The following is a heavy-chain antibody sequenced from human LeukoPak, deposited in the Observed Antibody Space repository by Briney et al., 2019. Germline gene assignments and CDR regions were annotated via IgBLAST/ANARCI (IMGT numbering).Heavy chain of an antibody. V-gene: IGHV3-30*02. CDR3: ASDTGFYDSSGYYPFDY. J-gene: IGHJ4*02. Sequence: PGGSLRLSCAASGFTFSSYGMHWVRQAPGKGLEWVAFIRYDGSNKYYVDSVEGRFTISRDNSKNTLSLQMNSLRAEDTAVYYCASDTGFYDSSGYYPFDYWGQGTLVTVSS. CDR2: IRYDGSNK. D-gene: IGHD3-22*01. CDR1: GFTFSSYG.